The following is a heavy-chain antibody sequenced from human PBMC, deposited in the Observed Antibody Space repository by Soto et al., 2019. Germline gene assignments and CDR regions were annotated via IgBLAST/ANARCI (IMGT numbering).Heavy chain of an antibody. D-gene: IGHD1-1*01. V-gene: IGHV3-48*01. CDR1: GFTFSSYS. CDR3: ARDGNWNPDHYFDY. J-gene: IGHJ4*02. CDR2: ISSSSSTI. Sequence: EVQLVESGGGLVQPGGSLRLSCAASGFTFSSYSMNWVRQAPGKGLEWVSYISSSSSTIYYADSVKGRFTISRDNAKNSLYLQMNSLRAEDTAVYYCARDGNWNPDHYFDYWGQGTLVTVSS.